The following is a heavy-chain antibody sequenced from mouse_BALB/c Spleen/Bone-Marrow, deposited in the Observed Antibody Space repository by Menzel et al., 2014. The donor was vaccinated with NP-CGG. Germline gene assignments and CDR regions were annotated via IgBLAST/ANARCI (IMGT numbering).Heavy chain of an antibody. Sequence: VQLQQSGAELVKPGASVKLSCTASGFNIKDTYMHWVKQRPEQGLEWIGRIDPANGNTKYDPKFQGKATITADTSSNTAYLQLSSLTSEDTAVYYCARSRDYGGSYYAMDYWGQGTSVTVSS. V-gene: IGHV14-3*02. CDR2: IDPANGNT. CDR1: GFNIKDTY. D-gene: IGHD1-1*01. J-gene: IGHJ4*01. CDR3: ARSRDYGGSYYAMDY.